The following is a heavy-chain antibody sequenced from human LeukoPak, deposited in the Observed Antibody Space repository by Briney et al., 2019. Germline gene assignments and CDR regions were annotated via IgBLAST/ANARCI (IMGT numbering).Heavy chain of an antibody. CDR2: ISYDGSNK. V-gene: IGHV3-30*03. CDR1: GFTFSSYG. CDR3: ARDRRDYYYMDV. Sequence: GGSLRLSCAASGFTFSSYGMHWVRQAPGKGLEWVAVISYDGSNKYYADSVKGRFTISRDNSKNTLYLQMNSLRAEDTAVYYCARDRRDYYYMDVWGKGTTVTVSS. J-gene: IGHJ6*03.